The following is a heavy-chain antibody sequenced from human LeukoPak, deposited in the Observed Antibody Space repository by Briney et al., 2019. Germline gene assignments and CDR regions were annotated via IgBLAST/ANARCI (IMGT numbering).Heavy chain of an antibody. V-gene: IGHV3-21*01. Sequence: GGSLRLSCAASGFTFSSYSMNWVRQAPGKGLEWVSSISSSSSYIYYADSVKGRFPISRDNAKNSLYLQMNSLRAEDTAVYYCARDWSFWSGYLDYWGQGALVTVSS. CDR2: ISSSSSYI. J-gene: IGHJ4*02. CDR3: ARDWSFWSGYLDY. CDR1: GFTFSSYS. D-gene: IGHD3-3*01.